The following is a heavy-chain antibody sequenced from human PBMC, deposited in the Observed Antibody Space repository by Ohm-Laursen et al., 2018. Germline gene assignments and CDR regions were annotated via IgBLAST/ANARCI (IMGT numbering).Heavy chain of an antibody. CDR3: VKDAGGTYDY. CDR2: IKEDGSEK. J-gene: IGHJ4*02. CDR1: GFSFSSYC. V-gene: IGHV3-7*01. Sequence: SLRLSCAASGFSFSSYCMNWVRQAPGKGLEWVANIKEDGSEKNYVDSVKGRFTISRDNGKNSLYLQMNSLRAEDTAVYYCVKDAGGTYDYWGQGTLVTVSS.